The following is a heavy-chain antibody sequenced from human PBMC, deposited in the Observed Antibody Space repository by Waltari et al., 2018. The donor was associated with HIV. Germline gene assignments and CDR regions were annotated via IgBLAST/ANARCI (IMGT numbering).Heavy chain of an antibody. Sequence: QVQLVQSGAAVKKPGSSVKVSCKASGGPFGSYALSWVRPAPGQGLEWMGGIIPIFGTANYAQKFQGRVTITADESTSTAYMELSSLRSEDTAVYYCAIGRGTRGIYFDYWGQGTLVTVSS. V-gene: IGHV1-69*01. J-gene: IGHJ4*02. D-gene: IGHD6-13*01. CDR2: IIPIFGTA. CDR3: AIGRGTRGIYFDY. CDR1: GGPFGSYA.